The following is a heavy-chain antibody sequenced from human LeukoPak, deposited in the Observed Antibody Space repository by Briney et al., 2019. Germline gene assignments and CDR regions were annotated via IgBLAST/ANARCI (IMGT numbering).Heavy chain of an antibody. D-gene: IGHD4/OR15-4a*01. J-gene: IGHJ4*02. CDR1: GGSIDSSSYY. CDR2: IYYSGST. V-gene: IGHV4-39*01. CDR3: SSSDYVYYFDY. Sequence: SETLSLTCTVSGGSIDSSSYYWGWIRQPPGKGLEWIGSIYYSGSTYYNPSLKSRVTISVDTSKNQFSLKLSSVTAADAAVYYCSSSDYVYYFDYWGQGTLVTVSS.